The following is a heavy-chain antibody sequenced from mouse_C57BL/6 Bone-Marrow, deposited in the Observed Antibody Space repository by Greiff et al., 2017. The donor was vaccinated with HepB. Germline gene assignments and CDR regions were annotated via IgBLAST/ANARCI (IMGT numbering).Heavy chain of an antibody. V-gene: IGHV1-15*01. Sequence: QVQLQQSGAELVRPGASVTLSCKASGYTFTDYEMHWVKQTPVHGLEWIGAIDPETGGTAYNQKFKGKAILTADKSSSTAYMELRSLTSEDSAVYYCTRSEDGYSWFAYWGQGTLVIVSA. CDR3: TRSEDGYSWFAY. CDR1: GYTFTDYE. CDR2: IDPETGGT. J-gene: IGHJ3*01. D-gene: IGHD2-3*01.